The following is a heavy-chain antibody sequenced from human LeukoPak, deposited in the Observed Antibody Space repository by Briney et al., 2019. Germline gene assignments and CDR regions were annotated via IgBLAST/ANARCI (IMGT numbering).Heavy chain of an antibody. CDR2: ISGRGDTT. Sequence: PGGSLRLSCAASGFTFSDYSMSWVRQAPGKGLEWGSGISGRGDTTYYAPSVKGRFTMSRDNSKSTVYLEMNSLTAEDTAVYSCAKQGYSSSWYYLDFWGQGTLVTVSS. J-gene: IGHJ4*02. CDR3: AKQGYSSSWYYLDF. V-gene: IGHV3-23*01. CDR1: GFTFSDYS. D-gene: IGHD6-13*01.